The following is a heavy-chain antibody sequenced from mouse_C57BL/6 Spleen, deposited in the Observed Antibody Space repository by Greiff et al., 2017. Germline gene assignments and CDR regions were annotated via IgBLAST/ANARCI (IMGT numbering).Heavy chain of an antibody. D-gene: IGHD4-1*01. CDR3: ASDKLGPFDD. Sequence: QVQLQQSGAELARPGASVKLSCKASGYTFTSYGISWVKQRTGQGLEWIGEIYPRSGNTYYNEKFKGKDTLTADKSSSTAYMELRSLTSEDSAVYFCASDKLGPFDDGGQGTTLTVSS. CDR2: IYPRSGNT. V-gene: IGHV1-81*01. J-gene: IGHJ2*01. CDR1: GYTFTSYG.